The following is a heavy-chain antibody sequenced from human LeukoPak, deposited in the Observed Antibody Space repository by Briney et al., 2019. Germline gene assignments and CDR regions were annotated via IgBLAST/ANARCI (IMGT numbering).Heavy chain of an antibody. D-gene: IGHD6-6*01. V-gene: IGHV3-33*01. CDR1: GFTFSSYG. CDR2: IWYDGSNK. J-gene: IGHJ4*02. CDR3: ARDRGAARLDY. Sequence: GGSPRLSCAASGFTFSSYGMHWVRQAPGKGLEWVAVIWYDGSNKYYADSVKGRFTISRDNSKNTLYLQMNSLRAEDTAVYYCARDRGAARLDYWGQGTLVTVSS.